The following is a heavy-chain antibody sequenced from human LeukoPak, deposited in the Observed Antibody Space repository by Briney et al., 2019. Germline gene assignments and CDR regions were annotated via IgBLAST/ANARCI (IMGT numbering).Heavy chain of an antibody. D-gene: IGHD6-13*01. CDR1: GFTFRSYD. CDR2: IVTACEI. V-gene: IGHV3-13*01. CDR3: ARAAYSSTWYSRYFDL. J-gene: IGHJ2*01. Sequence: GGSLRLSCAASGFTFRSYDMHWVRQATGKGLEWVSGIVTACEIYYPGSVKGRFTIYRENAKNSLYLQMNSLRAGDTAVYYCARAAYSSTWYSRYFDLWGRGTLVTVSS.